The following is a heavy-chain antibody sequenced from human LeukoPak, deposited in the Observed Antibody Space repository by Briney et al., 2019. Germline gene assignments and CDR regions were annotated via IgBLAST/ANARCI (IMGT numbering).Heavy chain of an antibody. V-gene: IGHV3-23*01. Sequence: GSLRLSCAASGFTFSSYAMSWVRQAPGKGLEWVSAISGSGGSTYYADSVKGRFTISRDNSKNTLYLQMNSLRAEDTAVYYCAKDGGSAGYSYGYYYYYGMDVWGQGTTVTVSS. CDR1: GFTFSSYA. CDR3: AKDGGSAGYSYGYYYYYGMDV. J-gene: IGHJ6*02. D-gene: IGHD5-18*01. CDR2: ISGSGGST.